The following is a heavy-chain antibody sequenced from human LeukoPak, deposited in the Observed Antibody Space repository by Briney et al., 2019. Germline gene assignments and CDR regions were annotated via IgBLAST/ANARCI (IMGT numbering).Heavy chain of an antibody. CDR2: IFPLFETT. CDR1: GGTFTDYA. CDR3: ARGKESHGHYFHY. V-gene: IGHV1-69*13. J-gene: IGHJ4*02. Sequence: SVKVSCKASGGTFTDYAINWVRQAPGQGLEWMGGIFPLFETTNYAQRFRGRVTITADESTSTAYMELNSLRTEDTAVYYCARGKESHGHYFHYWGQGTLVTVSS.